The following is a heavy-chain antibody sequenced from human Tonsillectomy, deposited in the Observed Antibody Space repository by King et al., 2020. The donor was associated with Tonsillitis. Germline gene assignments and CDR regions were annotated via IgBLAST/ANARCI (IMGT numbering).Heavy chain of an antibody. J-gene: IGHJ5*02. CDR3: ASGVVGAADL. Sequence: VQLVESGGGLVQPGGSLRLSCAASGFTFSDHYMDWVRQAPGKGLEWVGRTRNKVNSYTTEYAASVKGRFTISRDDSKNSVYLQMNSLKTEDTAVYYCASGVVGAADLWGQGTLVTVSS. V-gene: IGHV3-72*01. CDR2: TRNKVNSYTT. D-gene: IGHD1-26*01. CDR1: GFTFSDHY.